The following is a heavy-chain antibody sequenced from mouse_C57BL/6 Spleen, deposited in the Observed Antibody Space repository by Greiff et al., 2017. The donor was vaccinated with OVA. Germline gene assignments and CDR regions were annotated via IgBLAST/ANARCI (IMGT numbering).Heavy chain of an antibody. V-gene: IGHV5-6*02. CDR2: ISSGGSYT. CDR1: GFTFSSYG. D-gene: IGHD1-1*01. CDR3: ARGEITTVVAPYFDY. Sequence: EVMLVESGGDLVKPGGSLKLSCAASGFTFSSYGMSWVRQTPDKRLEWVATISSGGSYTYYPDSVKGRFTISRDNAKNTLYLQMSSLKSEDTAMYYCARGEITTVVAPYFDYWGKGTTLTVSS. J-gene: IGHJ2*01.